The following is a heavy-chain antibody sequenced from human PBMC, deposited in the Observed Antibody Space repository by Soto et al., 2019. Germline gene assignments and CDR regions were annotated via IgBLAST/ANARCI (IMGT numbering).Heavy chain of an antibody. D-gene: IGHD3-3*01. J-gene: IGHJ4*02. CDR3: ARNWNFDY. V-gene: IGHV3-15*01. CDR1: GFTFSNAW. Sequence: GSLRLCCAASGFTFSNAWVSCVRQAPGEGLERVGRIKNKIEGGTTDYAAPVKGRFTISRDDSKNILYLQMNSLITDDTAVYSFARNWNFDYWAQGTMVNVSS. CDR2: IKNKIEGGTT.